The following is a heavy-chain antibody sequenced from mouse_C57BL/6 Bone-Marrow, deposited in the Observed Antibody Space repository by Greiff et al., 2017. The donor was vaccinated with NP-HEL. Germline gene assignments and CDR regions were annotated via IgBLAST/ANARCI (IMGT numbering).Heavy chain of an antibody. J-gene: IGHJ3*01. Sequence: EVQGVESGGGLVKPGGSLKLSCAASGFTFSSYAMSWVRQTPEKRLEWVATISDGGSYTYYPDNVKGRFTISRDNAKNNLYLQMSHLKSEDTAMYYCAGGPAWFAYWGQGTLVTVSA. CDR2: ISDGGSYT. CDR3: AGGPAWFAY. CDR1: GFTFSSYA. V-gene: IGHV5-4*01.